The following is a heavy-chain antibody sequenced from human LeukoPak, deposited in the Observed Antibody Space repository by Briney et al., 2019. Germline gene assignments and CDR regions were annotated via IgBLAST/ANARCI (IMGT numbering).Heavy chain of an antibody. V-gene: IGHV1-8*03. D-gene: IGHD5-12*01. CDR2: MNPNSGNT. Sequence: ASVKVSCKASGYTFTSYDINWVRQATGQGLEWMGWMNPNSGNTGYAQKFQGRVTITRNTSISTAYMELSSLRSEDTAVYYCATSDGGGYDSFGYYYYMDVWGKGTTVTVSS. J-gene: IGHJ6*03. CDR1: GYTFTSYD. CDR3: ATSDGGGYDSFGYYYYMDV.